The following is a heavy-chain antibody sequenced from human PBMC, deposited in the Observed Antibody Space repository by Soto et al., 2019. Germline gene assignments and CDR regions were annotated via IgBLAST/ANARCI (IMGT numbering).Heavy chain of an antibody. Sequence: QVQLVQSGAEVKKPGSSVKVSCQASGGTFRSYTISWVRQAPGHGLAWMGRIIPILGIETYAQKFQGSVTITADKSTSTAYMDLSSLRSEDTAVYYCARDQVDPPLSWFDPCCQGSLVTVSS. CDR1: GGTFRSYT. V-gene: IGHV1-69*08. CDR3: ARDQVDPPLSWFDP. J-gene: IGHJ5*02. CDR2: IIPILGIE.